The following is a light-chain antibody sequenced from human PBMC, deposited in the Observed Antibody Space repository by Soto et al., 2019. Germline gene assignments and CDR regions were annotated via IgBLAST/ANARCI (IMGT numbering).Light chain of an antibody. Sequence: EIVMTQSPATLYVSPGERATLSCRASQSVSSNLAWYQQKPGQAPRLLIYGASTRATGIPARFSGSGSGTEFTLTISSLQSEDFAVYYCQQYNNLWTFGQGTKV. V-gene: IGKV3-15*01. CDR2: GAS. CDR3: QQYNNLWT. CDR1: QSVSSN. J-gene: IGKJ1*01.